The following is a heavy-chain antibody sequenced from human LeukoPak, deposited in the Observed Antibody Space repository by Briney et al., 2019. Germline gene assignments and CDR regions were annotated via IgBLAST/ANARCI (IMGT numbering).Heavy chain of an antibody. CDR2: ISGSGGST. D-gene: IGHD4-17*01. J-gene: IGHJ6*02. CDR1: GFTFSSYA. Sequence: GGSLRLSCAASGFTFSSYAMSWVRQAPGKGLEWVSAISGSGGSTYYADSVKGRFTISRDNSKNTLYLQMNSLRAEDTAVYYCAKDLRDNYYYYGMGVWGQGTTVTVSS. V-gene: IGHV3-23*01. CDR3: AKDLRDNYYYYGMGV.